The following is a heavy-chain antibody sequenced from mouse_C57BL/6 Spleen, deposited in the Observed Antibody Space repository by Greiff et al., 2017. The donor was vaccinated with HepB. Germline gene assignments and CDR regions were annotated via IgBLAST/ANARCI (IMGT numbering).Heavy chain of an antibody. J-gene: IGHJ1*03. CDR3: ARALYYYGSSYGWYFDV. Sequence: EVQVVESGGGLVKPGGSLKLSCAASGFTFSSYAMSWVRQTPEKRLEWVATISDGGSYTYYPDNVKGRFTISRDNAKNNLYLQMSHLKSEDTAMYYCARALYYYGSSYGWYFDVWGTGTTVTVSS. D-gene: IGHD1-1*01. CDR2: ISDGGSYT. CDR1: GFTFSSYA. V-gene: IGHV5-4*01.